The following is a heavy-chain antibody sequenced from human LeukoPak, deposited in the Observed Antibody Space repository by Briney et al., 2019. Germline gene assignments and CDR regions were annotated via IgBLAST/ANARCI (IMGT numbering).Heavy chain of an antibody. CDR3: AKRYSDGGFDP. V-gene: IGHV3-23*01. Sequence: PGGSLRLSCAASRFTFSSYAMSWVRQAPGKGLEWVSAISGSGGVTYYADSVKGRFTISRDNSKNTVFLQMNDLTIEDTAIYYCAKRYSDGGFDPWGQGTLVTVSS. J-gene: IGHJ5*02. CDR2: ISGSGGVT. D-gene: IGHD3-10*01. CDR1: RFTFSSYA.